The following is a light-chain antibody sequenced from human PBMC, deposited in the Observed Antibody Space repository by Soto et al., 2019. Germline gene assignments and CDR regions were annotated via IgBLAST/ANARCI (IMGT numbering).Light chain of an antibody. CDR3: CSYAGSYSLL. CDR1: SSDVGGYNY. V-gene: IGLV2-11*01. CDR2: DVS. J-gene: IGLJ2*01. Sequence: QSALTQPRSVSGSPGQSVTISCTGTSSDVGGYNYVSWYQQHPGKAPKVMIYDVSKRPSGVPDRFSGSKSGNTASLTISGLQAEDEADYFCCSYAGSYSLLFGGGTKVTVL.